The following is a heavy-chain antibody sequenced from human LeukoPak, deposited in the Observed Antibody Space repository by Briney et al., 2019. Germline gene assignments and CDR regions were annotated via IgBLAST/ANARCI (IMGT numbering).Heavy chain of an antibody. CDR1: GGSISSSTYY. CDR3: ARGRSSDFDY. CDR2: IYYSGIT. V-gene: IGHV4-39*01. J-gene: IGHJ4*02. Sequence: PSETLSLTCTVSGGSISSSTYYWGWIRQPPGKGLEWIGSIYYSGITYYNPSLKSRVTISVDTSKNQFSLKLSSVTAADTAVYYCARGRSSDFDYWGQGTLVTVSS.